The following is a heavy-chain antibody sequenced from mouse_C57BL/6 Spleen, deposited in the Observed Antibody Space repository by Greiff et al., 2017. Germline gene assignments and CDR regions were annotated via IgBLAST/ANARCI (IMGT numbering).Heavy chain of an antibody. V-gene: IGHV1-80*01. CDR2: FYPGDGDT. CDR3: ARTQTDYYGSSPYAMDD. J-gene: IGHJ4*01. CDR1: GYAFSSYW. Sequence: QVQLPQSGAELVKPGASVKISCKASGYAFSSYWLNWVKQRPGKGLEWIGQFYPGDGDTNYNGTFNGKDTLTADTSSSTAYMQLRSLTSEDSAVYFCARTQTDYYGSSPYAMDDWGQGTSVTVSS. D-gene: IGHD1-1*01.